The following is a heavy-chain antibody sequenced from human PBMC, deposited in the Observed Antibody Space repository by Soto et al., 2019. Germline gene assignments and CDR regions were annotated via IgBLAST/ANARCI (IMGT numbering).Heavy chain of an antibody. CDR2: ITDSGDST. D-gene: IGHD1-1*01. V-gene: IGHV3-23*01. Sequence: GGSLRLSCAASGFTFSAYAMTWVRQAPGKGLEWVSSITDSGDSTYYTDSVKGRFTISRDDAKSELYLQMDGLRAEDTAVYYCARGGLEPFDYLGQGALVTVSS. J-gene: IGHJ4*02. CDR1: GFTFSAYA. CDR3: ARGGLEPFDY.